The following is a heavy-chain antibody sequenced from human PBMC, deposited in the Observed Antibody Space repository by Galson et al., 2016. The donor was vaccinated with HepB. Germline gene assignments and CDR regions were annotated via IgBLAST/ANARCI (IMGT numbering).Heavy chain of an antibody. CDR2: IKSKTDGGTI. Sequence: SLRLSCAASGITFSNAWMNWVRQAPGRGLEWAGRIKSKTDGGTIHYAAPVKGRFTISRDDSKNTLHLQMNSLKTGDTAVYYCTTDLQWFGDLFFDYWGQGILVTVSS. CDR1: GITFSNAW. D-gene: IGHD3-10*01. V-gene: IGHV3-15*05. CDR3: TTDLQWFGDLFFDY. J-gene: IGHJ4*02.